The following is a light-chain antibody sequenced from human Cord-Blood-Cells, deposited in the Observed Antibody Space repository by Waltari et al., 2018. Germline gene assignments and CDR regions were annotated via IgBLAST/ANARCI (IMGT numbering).Light chain of an antibody. CDR2: GAC. J-gene: IGKJ3*01. V-gene: IGKV3-20*01. Sequence: EIVLTQCPGTLSLSPGERATLSCRASQSVSSRYLAWYQQKPGRAPRLLIYGACRRATGIPARCSGNGYGKDFTLIIRRLEPADLAVCCCQPYGSSRFTFGPGTKVDIK. CDR1: QSVSSRY. CDR3: QPYGSSRFT.